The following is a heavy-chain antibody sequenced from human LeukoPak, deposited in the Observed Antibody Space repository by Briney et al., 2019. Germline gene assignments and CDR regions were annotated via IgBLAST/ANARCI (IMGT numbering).Heavy chain of an antibody. J-gene: IGHJ4*02. CDR2: IYYSGST. CDR3: ARVRGSSWLFDY. CDR1: GGSISSYY. V-gene: IGHV4-59*01. D-gene: IGHD6-13*01. Sequence: SETLSLTCTVSGGSISSYYWSRIRQPPGKGLEWIGYIYYSGSTNYNPSLKSRVTISVDTSKNQFSLKLSSVTAADTAVYYCARVRGSSWLFDYWGQGTLVTVSS.